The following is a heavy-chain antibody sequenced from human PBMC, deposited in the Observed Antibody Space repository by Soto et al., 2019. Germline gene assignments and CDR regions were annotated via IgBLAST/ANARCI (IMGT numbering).Heavy chain of an antibody. D-gene: IGHD5-12*01. J-gene: IGHJ4*02. Sequence: QVQLVQSGGEVKKPGASVTVSCKASGYTFINYHITWVRQAPGQGLEWMAWINTYNGMTDYAQKFQGRVTMTRDTSTSTSYKELRNLGSDDTALYFCAKSPRGEMATDWGQGTLVTVSS. CDR1: GYTFINYH. CDR2: INTYNGMT. CDR3: AKSPRGEMATD. V-gene: IGHV1-18*01.